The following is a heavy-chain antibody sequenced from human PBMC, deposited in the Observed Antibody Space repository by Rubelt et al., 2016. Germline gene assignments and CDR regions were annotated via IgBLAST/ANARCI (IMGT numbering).Heavy chain of an antibody. D-gene: IGHD4-11*01. CDR2: ISAYSGNT. J-gene: IGHJ5*02. Sequence: QVQLVQSGAEVKKPGASVKVSCKASGYTFTSYGISWVRQAPGQGLEWLGWISAYSGNTNGAQKLQGRVTMTMDTSSSTVYMELSSLRSEDTAVYYCSRDDSNGAWFDTWGQGTLVTVSS. CDR1: GYTFTSYG. CDR3: SRDDSNGAWFDT. V-gene: IGHV1-18*01.